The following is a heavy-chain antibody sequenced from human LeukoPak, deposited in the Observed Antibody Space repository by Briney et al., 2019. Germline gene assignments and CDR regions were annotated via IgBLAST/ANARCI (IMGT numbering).Heavy chain of an antibody. CDR1: GYTFTSYD. D-gene: IGHD3-10*01. V-gene: IGHV1-8*03. CDR3: ARGPFSAYYYGSGSYSHYYYYMDV. CDR2: MNPNSGNT. Sequence: GASVKVSCKASGYTFTSYDINWVRQATGQGLEWMGWMNPNSGNTGYAQKFQGRVTITRNTSISTAYMELSSLRSEDTAVYYCARGPFSAYYYGSGSYSHYYYYMDVWGKGTTVTVSS. J-gene: IGHJ6*03.